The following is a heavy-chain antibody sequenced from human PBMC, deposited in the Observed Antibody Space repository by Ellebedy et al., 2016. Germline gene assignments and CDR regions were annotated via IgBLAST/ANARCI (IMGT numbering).Heavy chain of an antibody. CDR3: AKDPLSATFNFYHSSGSN. Sequence: GGSLRLSCSPSGFTFRDFAMHWVRQAPGKGLEYVSAISSNGVHTYYADSVKGRFTISRDNSKNTLSLQMRSLTAEDTAVYYCAKDPLSATFNFYHSSGSNWGQGTLVTVSS. V-gene: IGHV3-64D*08. J-gene: IGHJ4*02. CDR1: GFTFRDFA. CDR2: ISSNGVHT. D-gene: IGHD3-22*01.